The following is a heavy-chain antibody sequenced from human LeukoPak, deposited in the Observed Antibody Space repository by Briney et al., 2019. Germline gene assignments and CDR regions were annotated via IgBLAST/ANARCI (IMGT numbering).Heavy chain of an antibody. D-gene: IGHD4-17*01. V-gene: IGHV4-39*02. CDR1: GGSISSSGYY. Sequence: RTSETLSLTCSVSGGSISSSGYYCAWIRQPPGKGLEWIGSIYYSGGTYYNLSLKSRVTISVDTSKNQFSLKLSSVTAADTAVYYCAREATVTTGSAFDIWGQGTMVTVSS. J-gene: IGHJ3*02. CDR2: IYYSGGT. CDR3: AREATVTTGSAFDI.